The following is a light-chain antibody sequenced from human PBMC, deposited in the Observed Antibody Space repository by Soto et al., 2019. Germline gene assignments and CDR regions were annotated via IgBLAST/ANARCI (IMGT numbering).Light chain of an antibody. J-gene: IGLJ2*01. CDR3: SSYTCSIL. Sequence: QSVLTQPASVSGSPGQSITISCTGTSSDVGGYNYVSWYQQHPGKAPKLMIYDVSNRPSGVSNRFSGSKSGNTASLTISGLQAEDEADYYCSSYTCSILFGGGTKVTVL. CDR1: SSDVGGYNY. CDR2: DVS. V-gene: IGLV2-14*01.